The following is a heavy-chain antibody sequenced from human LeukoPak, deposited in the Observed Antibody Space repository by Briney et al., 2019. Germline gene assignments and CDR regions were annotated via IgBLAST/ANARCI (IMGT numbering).Heavy chain of an antibody. CDR1: GLTVSNVW. V-gene: IGHV3-15*07. J-gene: IGHJ4*02. Sequence: GGSLRLSCAVSGLTVSNVWMNWVRQAPGKGLEWVGRIKSKKDGGTTEFAAPVRGRFTVSRDDSQNTLYLQMNSLTSDDTAVYYCTQGSGFYYDYWGQGTLVTVSS. D-gene: IGHD3-22*01. CDR2: IKSKKDGGTT. CDR3: TQGSGFYYDY.